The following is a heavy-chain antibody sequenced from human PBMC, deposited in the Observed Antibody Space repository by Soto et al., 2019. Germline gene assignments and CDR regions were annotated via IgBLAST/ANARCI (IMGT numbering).Heavy chain of an antibody. J-gene: IGHJ4*02. Sequence: GGSLRLSCAASGFTFSSYAMSWVRQAPGKGLEWVLAISGSGGSTYYADSVKGRITISVDTSKNQFSLKLSSVTAADTAVYYCARHALGILDPGFDYWGQGTLVTVSS. CDR2: ISGSGGST. CDR1: GFTFSSYA. CDR3: ARHALGILDPGFDY. V-gene: IGHV3-23*01. D-gene: IGHD2-15*01.